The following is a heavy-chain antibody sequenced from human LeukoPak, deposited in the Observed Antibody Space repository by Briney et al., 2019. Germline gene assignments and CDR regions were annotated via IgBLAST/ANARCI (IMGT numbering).Heavy chain of an antibody. V-gene: IGHV3-74*01. J-gene: IGHJ4*02. D-gene: IGHD1-26*01. Sequence: GGSLRLSCAASGFTFSSYWMHWFRQAPGKGLVWVSRINSDGSSTSYADSVKGRFTISRDNAKNTLYLQMNSLRAEDTAVYYCARVKVGATTPDSDYWGQGTLVTVSS. CDR2: INSDGSST. CDR1: GFTFSSYW. CDR3: ARVKVGATTPDSDY.